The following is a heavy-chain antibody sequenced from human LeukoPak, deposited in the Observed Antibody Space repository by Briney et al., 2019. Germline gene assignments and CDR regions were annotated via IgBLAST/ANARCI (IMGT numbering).Heavy chain of an antibody. D-gene: IGHD1-26*01. CDR3: ASGSGTYYSSYYYYGMDV. Sequence: GGSLRLSCAASGFTFSIYAMSWVRQAPGKGLEWVSSISGTSGNTYYADSVKGRFAISRDNSKDTLYLQMNSLRAEDTGVYYCASGSGTYYSSYYYYGMDVWGQGTTVTVSS. CDR2: ISGTSGNT. J-gene: IGHJ6*02. V-gene: IGHV3-23*01. CDR1: GFTFSIYA.